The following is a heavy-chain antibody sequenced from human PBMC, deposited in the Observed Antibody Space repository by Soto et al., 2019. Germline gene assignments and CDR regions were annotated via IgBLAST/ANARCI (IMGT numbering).Heavy chain of an antibody. J-gene: IGHJ4*02. Sequence: LGEALKISCKGSGYTFSTYWIAWVRQMSGKGLEWMGIIYPGDSETRYSPSFDGQVTISVDKSLTTAYLQWASLRASDTAMYYCAICGNNDHAWDYWGQGTLVTVSS. CDR1: GYTFSTYW. D-gene: IGHD3-16*01. CDR3: AICGNNDHAWDY. V-gene: IGHV5-51*01. CDR2: IYPGDSET.